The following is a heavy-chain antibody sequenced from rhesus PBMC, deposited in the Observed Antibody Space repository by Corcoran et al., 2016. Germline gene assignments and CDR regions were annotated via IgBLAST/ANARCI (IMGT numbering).Heavy chain of an antibody. Sequence: EVQLVESGGGLAKPGGSLRLSCAASGFGFSDSYMYWVRQAPGKGLEWLSVISYTGGSTYYADSVKVRFTIARENAKNTLYLPMARLRAEDTAVYYGARDSSTVAAILYYGLDSWGQGVIVTVSS. CDR2: ISYTGGST. J-gene: IGHJ6*01. CDR3: ARDSSTVAAILYYGLDS. V-gene: IGHV3S18*01. CDR1: GFGFSDSY. D-gene: IGHD4-29*01.